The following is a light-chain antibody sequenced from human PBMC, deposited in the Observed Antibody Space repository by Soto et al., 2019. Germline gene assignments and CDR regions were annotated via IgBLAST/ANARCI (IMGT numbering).Light chain of an antibody. CDR3: QVWDGADDLVV. CDR1: NIGSKG. J-gene: IGLJ2*01. V-gene: IGLV3-21*02. Sequence: SYELTQPPSVSVAPVQTARISCGGNNIGSKGVRWYQQRPGQAPVLVVYDDSDRPTGIPERFSGSSSGNTATLTISRVEAGDEADYYCQVWDGADDLVVFGGGTKLTVL. CDR2: DDS.